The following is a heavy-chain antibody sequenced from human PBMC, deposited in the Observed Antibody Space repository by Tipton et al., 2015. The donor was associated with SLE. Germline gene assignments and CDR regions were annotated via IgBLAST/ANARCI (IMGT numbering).Heavy chain of an antibody. J-gene: IGHJ4*02. CDR2: ISSSSSYI. V-gene: IGHV3-21*03. CDR1: GFTFSSYS. Sequence: SLRLSCAASGFTFSSYSMNWVRQAPGKGLEWVSSISSSSSYIYYADLVKGRFTISRDNAKNSLYLQMNSLRAEDTAVYYCARDGVLSSSLFDYWGQGTLVTVSS. D-gene: IGHD6-6*01. CDR3: ARDGVLSSSLFDY.